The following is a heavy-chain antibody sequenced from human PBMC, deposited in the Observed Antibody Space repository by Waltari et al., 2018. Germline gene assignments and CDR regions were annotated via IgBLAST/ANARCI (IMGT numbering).Heavy chain of an antibody. CDR2: INHSGST. Sequence: QVQLQQWGAGLLKPSETLSLTCAVYGGSFSGYYWSWIRQPPGKGLEWIGEINHSGSTNYNPALKSRVTISVDTSKNQFSLKLSSVTAADTAVYYCARAVYNGISSGSDAFDIWGQGTMVTVSS. CDR1: GGSFSGYY. V-gene: IGHV4-34*01. J-gene: IGHJ3*02. CDR3: ARAVYNGISSGSDAFDI. D-gene: IGHD6-6*01.